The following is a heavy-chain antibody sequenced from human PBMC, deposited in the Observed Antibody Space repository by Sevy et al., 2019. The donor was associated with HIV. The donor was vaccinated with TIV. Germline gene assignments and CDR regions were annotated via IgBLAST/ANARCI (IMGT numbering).Heavy chain of an antibody. V-gene: IGHV3-13*01. D-gene: IGHD6-13*01. Sequence: GGSLRLSCAATAFTFSSYDMHCVRQVAGKGLEWVSSIGLSGDTYFAGSVKGRFTISRDNVKNYLYLQMSSLRAGDTAVYYCARETAADAFDVWGQGTFVTVSS. CDR1: AFTFSSYD. CDR2: IGLSGDT. J-gene: IGHJ3*01. CDR3: ARETAADAFDV.